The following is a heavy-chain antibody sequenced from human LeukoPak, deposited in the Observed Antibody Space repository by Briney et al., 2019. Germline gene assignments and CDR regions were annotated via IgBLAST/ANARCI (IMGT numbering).Heavy chain of an antibody. CDR3: ARDWRYSSGWYGWFDP. CDR2: ISYDGSNK. V-gene: IGHV3-30*04. J-gene: IGHJ5*02. Sequence: GGSLRLSSAASGFTFSSYAMHWVRQAPGKGLEWVAVISYDGSNKYYADSVKGRFTISRDNSKNTLYLQMNSLRAEDTAVYYCARDWRYSSGWYGWFDPWGQGTLVTLSS. CDR1: GFTFSSYA. D-gene: IGHD6-19*01.